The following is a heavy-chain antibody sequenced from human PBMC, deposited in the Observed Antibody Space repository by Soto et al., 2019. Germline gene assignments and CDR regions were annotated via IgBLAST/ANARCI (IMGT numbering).Heavy chain of an antibody. D-gene: IGHD3-3*01. Sequence: QVQLVESGGGVVQPGRSLRLSCAASGFTFSSYGMHWVRQAPGKGLEWVAVIWYDGSNKYYADSVKGRFTISRDNSKNTLYLQMNSLRVQDTAVSYCARGRGHDFWSGYPFDAFDIWGQGTMVTVSS. CDR3: ARGRGHDFWSGYPFDAFDI. V-gene: IGHV3-33*01. CDR2: IWYDGSNK. J-gene: IGHJ3*02. CDR1: GFTFSSYG.